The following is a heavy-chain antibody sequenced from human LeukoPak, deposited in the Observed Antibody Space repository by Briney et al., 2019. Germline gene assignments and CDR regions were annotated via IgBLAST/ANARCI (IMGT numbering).Heavy chain of an antibody. Sequence: GGSLRLSCAASGFAFSTYAMSWVRQAPGKGLEWVSAISASGGSTYYADSVKGRFTISRDNSKNTLYLQMNSLRVDDTAVYYCAKDLNHGFDYWGQGTLVTVSS. V-gene: IGHV3-23*01. CDR1: GFAFSTYA. J-gene: IGHJ4*02. D-gene: IGHD1-14*01. CDR2: ISASGGST. CDR3: AKDLNHGFDY.